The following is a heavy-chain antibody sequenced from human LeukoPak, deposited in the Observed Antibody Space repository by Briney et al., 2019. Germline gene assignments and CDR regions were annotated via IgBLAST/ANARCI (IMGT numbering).Heavy chain of an antibody. CDR1: GFIFSSYA. D-gene: IGHD4-17*01. CDR2: ISGVGGST. J-gene: IGHJ5*02. CDR3: AKDYGYYDYGISVRGKNWFDP. V-gene: IGHV3-23*01. Sequence: GGSLRLSCAASGFIFSSYAMSWVRQAPGKWLGCVSGISGVGGSTYYADSVKGRFTISRDSSKTTLYLQMKSLRAEDTAVYYCAKDYGYYDYGISVRGKNWFDPWGQGTLVTVSS.